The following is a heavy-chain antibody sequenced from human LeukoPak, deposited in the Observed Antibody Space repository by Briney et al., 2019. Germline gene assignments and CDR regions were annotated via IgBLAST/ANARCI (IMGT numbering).Heavy chain of an antibody. CDR2: INHSGST. V-gene: IGHV4-39*07. J-gene: IGHJ5*02. Sequence: PSETLSLTCTVSGGSISSGDYSWSWIRQPPGKGLEWIGEINHSGSTNYNPSLKSRVTISVDTSKNQFSLKLSSVTAADTAVYYCARNIAAARGWFDPWGQGTLVTVSS. CDR1: GGSISSGDYS. D-gene: IGHD6-13*01. CDR3: ARNIAAARGWFDP.